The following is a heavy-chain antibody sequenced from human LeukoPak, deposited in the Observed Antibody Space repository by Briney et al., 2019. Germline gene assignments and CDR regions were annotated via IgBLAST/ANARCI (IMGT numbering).Heavy chain of an antibody. CDR3: ARGVLFYYYDSSGLFDY. Sequence: SETLSLTCTVSGGSVRSDTYYWSWIRQPPGKGLEWIGYVYYSGRTNYNPSLKSRVTISVDTSKSKFSLKLNSVIAADTAVYYCARGVLFYYYDSSGLFDYWGQGTLVTVSS. D-gene: IGHD3-22*01. V-gene: IGHV4-61*01. J-gene: IGHJ4*02. CDR1: GGSVRSDTYY. CDR2: VYYSGRT.